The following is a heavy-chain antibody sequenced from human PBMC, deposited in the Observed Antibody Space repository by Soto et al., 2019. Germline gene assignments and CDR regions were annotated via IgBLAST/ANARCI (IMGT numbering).Heavy chain of an antibody. Sequence: GGSLRLSCTASGFTFGDYAMSWFRQAPGKGLEWVGFIRSKAYGGTTEYAASVKGRFTISRDDSKSIAYLQMNSLKTEDTAVYYCTRSVGRIFNDYGDLFDYWGQGTLVTVSS. J-gene: IGHJ4*02. V-gene: IGHV3-49*03. D-gene: IGHD4-17*01. CDR1: GFTFGDYA. CDR2: IRSKAYGGTT. CDR3: TRSVGRIFNDYGDLFDY.